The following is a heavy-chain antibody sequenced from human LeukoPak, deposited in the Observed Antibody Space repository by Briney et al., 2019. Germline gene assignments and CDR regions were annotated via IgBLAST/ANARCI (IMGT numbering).Heavy chain of an antibody. D-gene: IGHD3-16*01. CDR3: AKDSYDYDGYAFDI. Sequence: GRSLRLSCAASGFTFDDYAMHWVRQAPGKGLEWVSGISWNSGSIGYADSVKGRFTISRDNAKNSLYLQMNSLRAEDTALYYCAKDSYDYDGYAFDIWGQGTMVTVSS. CDR1: GFTFDDYA. CDR2: ISWNSGSI. V-gene: IGHV3-9*01. J-gene: IGHJ3*02.